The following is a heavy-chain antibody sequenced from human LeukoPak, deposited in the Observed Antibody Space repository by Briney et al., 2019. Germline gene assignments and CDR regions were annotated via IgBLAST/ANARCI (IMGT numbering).Heavy chain of an antibody. J-gene: IGHJ3*02. CDR1: GFTFSSYA. CDR3: ARDAFDI. V-gene: IGHV3-21*01. CDR2: ISSSRSYI. Sequence: GGSLRLSCAASGFTFSSYAMSWLRQAPEKGLEWVSSISSSRSYIYYADSVKGRFTISRDNAKNSLYLQMNSLRAEDTAVYYCARDAFDIWGQGTMVTVSS.